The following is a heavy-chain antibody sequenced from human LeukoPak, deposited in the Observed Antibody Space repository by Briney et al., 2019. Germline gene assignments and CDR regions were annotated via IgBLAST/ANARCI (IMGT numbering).Heavy chain of an antibody. Sequence: PGGSLRLSCAASGFTFSSYAMSWVRQAPGKGLEWVSATSGSGGNTYYADSVKGRFTISRDSSKNTLFLHMNTLRAEDTAIYYCAKERTVGASYWYFDLWGRGTLVTVSS. CDR1: GFTFSSYA. CDR3: AKERTVGASYWYFDL. CDR2: TSGSGGNT. J-gene: IGHJ2*01. V-gene: IGHV3-23*01. D-gene: IGHD1-26*01.